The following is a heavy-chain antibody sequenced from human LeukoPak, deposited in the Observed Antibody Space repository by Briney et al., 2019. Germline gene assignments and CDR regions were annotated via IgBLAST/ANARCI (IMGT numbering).Heavy chain of an antibody. V-gene: IGHV3-53*01. D-gene: IGHD2-8*01. J-gene: IGHJ4*02. CDR2: IYSGGST. CDR1: GFTVSSNY. Sequence: GSLRLSCAASGFTVSSNYMSWVRQAPGKGLEWVSVIYSGGSTYYADSLKGRFTISRDNSKNTLYLQMNSLRAEDTAVYYCARGGRPYCINGVCYSSGPWGFDYWGQGTLVTVSS. CDR3: ARGGRPYCINGVCYSSGPWGFDY.